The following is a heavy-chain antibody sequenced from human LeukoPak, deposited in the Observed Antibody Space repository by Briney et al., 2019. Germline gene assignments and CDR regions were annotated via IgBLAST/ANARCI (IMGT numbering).Heavy chain of an antibody. V-gene: IGHV1-69*04. CDR2: IIPILGIA. Sequence: SVKVSCKASGGTFSSYAISWVRQAPGQGLEWMGRIIPILGIANYAQRFQGRVTITADKSTSTAYMELSSLRSEDTAVYYCARGRRWFGELLEFDYWGQGTLVTVSS. CDR1: GGTFSSYA. D-gene: IGHD3-10*01. J-gene: IGHJ4*02. CDR3: ARGRRWFGELLEFDY.